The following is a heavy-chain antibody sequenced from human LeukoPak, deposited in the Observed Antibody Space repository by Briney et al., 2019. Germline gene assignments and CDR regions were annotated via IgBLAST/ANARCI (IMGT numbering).Heavy chain of an antibody. CDR2: IDSDGSST. V-gene: IGHV3-74*01. CDR3: ARGFTIFGVVNDAFDI. J-gene: IGHJ3*02. D-gene: IGHD3-3*01. Sequence: PGGSRRLSCAASGFTSSDYWMHWVRQAPGKGLVWVSRIDSDGSSTSNADSVKGRFTISRDNAKNTVYLQMNSLRAEDTAVYYCARGFTIFGVVNDAFDIWGQGTMVTVSS. CDR1: GFTSSDYW.